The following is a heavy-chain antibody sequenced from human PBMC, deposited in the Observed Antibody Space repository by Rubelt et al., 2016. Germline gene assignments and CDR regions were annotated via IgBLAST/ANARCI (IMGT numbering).Heavy chain of an antibody. D-gene: IGHD6-19*01. CDR2: ISSSSSYT. Sequence: VQLVESGGGLIQPGGSLRLSCAASGFTFSDYYMSWIRQAPGKGLEWVSYISSSSSYTNYADSVKGRFTISRDNSKNTLYLQMNSRRAEDTTRYYGAKDRSVSGRGGLDYWGQGTLVTVSS. V-gene: IGHV3-11*06. CDR3: AKDRSVSGRGGLDY. J-gene: IGHJ4*02. CDR1: GFTFSDYY.